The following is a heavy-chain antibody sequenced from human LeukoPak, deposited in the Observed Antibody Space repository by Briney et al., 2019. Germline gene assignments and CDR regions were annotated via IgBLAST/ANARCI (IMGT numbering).Heavy chain of an antibody. J-gene: IGHJ4*02. CDR3: AKDGLMRFLDY. D-gene: IGHD2-8*01. Sequence: PGRSLRLSCAAPGFIFSSYDMYWVRQAPGKGLEWVAVISNDGNNKQYADSVKGRFTISRDNSKNTLYLQMNSLRADDTAVYHCAKDGLMRFLDYWGQGTLVTVSS. V-gene: IGHV3-30*18. CDR2: ISNDGNNK. CDR1: GFIFSSYD.